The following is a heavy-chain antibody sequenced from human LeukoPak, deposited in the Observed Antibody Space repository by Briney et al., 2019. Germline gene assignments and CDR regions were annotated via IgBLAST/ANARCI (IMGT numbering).Heavy chain of an antibody. D-gene: IGHD6-13*01. J-gene: IGHJ4*02. CDR1: EFTISSYW. Sequence: PGGSLRLSCAASEFTISSYWMSWVRQAPGKGLEWVANIKQDGSEKYYVDSVKGRFTISRDNAKNSLYLQMNSLRAEDTAVYYCVRASGIAAAGFDYWGQGTLVTVSS. V-gene: IGHV3-7*01. CDR3: VRASGIAAAGFDY. CDR2: IKQDGSEK.